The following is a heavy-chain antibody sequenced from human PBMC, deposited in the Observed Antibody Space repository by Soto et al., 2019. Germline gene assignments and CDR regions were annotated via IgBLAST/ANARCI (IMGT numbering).Heavy chain of an antibody. Sequence: SETLSLTCTVSGGSVSSGSYYWSWIRQPPGKGLEWIGYIYYSGSTNYNPSLKSRVTISVDTSKNQFSLKLSSVTAADTAVYYCARIVYSSSSGYYYYGMDVWGQGTTVTVSS. V-gene: IGHV4-61*01. CDR1: GGSVSSGSYY. J-gene: IGHJ6*02. CDR2: IYYSGST. D-gene: IGHD6-6*01. CDR3: ARIVYSSSSGYYYYGMDV.